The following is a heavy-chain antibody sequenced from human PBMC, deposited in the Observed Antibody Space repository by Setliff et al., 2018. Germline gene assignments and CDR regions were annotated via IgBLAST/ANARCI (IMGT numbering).Heavy chain of an antibody. J-gene: IGHJ4*02. Sequence: SETLSLTCARSGGSISSGSYHWSWIRQPAGQGLEWVGRLQTSGRTKYNPSLTGRVTISVATSKNQFSLRLSSVTAADTAVYYCRFWSGYYKNDYWGQGTVVTVSS. CDR2: LQTSGRT. CDR3: RFWSGYYKNDY. CDR1: GGSISSGSYH. D-gene: IGHD3-3*01. V-gene: IGHV4-61*02.